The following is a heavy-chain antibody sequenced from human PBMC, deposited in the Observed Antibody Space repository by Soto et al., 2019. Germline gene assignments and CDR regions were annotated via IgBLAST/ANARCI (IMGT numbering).Heavy chain of an antibody. CDR3: AKVVSMIVRGDAFDI. V-gene: IGHV3-9*01. D-gene: IGHD3-22*01. CDR2: ISWNSGSI. Sequence: SLRLSCAASGFTFDDYAMHWVRQAPGKGLEWVSGISWNSGSIGYADSVKGRFTISRDNAKNSLYLQMNSLRAEDTALYYCAKVVSMIVRGDAFDIWGQGTMVTVSS. J-gene: IGHJ3*02. CDR1: GFTFDDYA.